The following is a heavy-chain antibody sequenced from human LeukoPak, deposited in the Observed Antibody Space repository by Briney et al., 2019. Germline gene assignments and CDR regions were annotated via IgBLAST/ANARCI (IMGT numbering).Heavy chain of an antibody. V-gene: IGHV1-24*01. CDR3: ASDQRGAGLGFRYGSGSYNGLDV. Sequence: ASVKVSCKVSGYTLNELSMHWVRQAPGKGLEWVGGFDPEDGETVYAQNFQGRVTMTEDTSTDTAYMELSSLRSDDTAVFYCASDQRGAGLGFRYGSGSYNGLDVWGQGTTVTVSS. J-gene: IGHJ6*02. D-gene: IGHD3-10*01. CDR2: FDPEDGET. CDR1: GYTLNELS.